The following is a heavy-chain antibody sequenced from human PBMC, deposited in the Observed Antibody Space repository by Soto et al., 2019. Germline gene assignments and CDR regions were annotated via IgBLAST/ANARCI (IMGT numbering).Heavy chain of an antibody. D-gene: IGHD3-22*01. Sequence: SETQSLTSSVSGVYVSDYYWLLVRTPPGKRLEWIGYIYYTGTHDYNPSLRGRATISVDTSKDQFSLKLTSVTAADTAVYYCARDRDRHSSGLPSFDPWGQGILVTVSS. J-gene: IGHJ5*02. V-gene: IGHV4-59*02. CDR1: GVYVSDYY. CDR2: IYYTGTH. CDR3: ARDRDRHSSGLPSFDP.